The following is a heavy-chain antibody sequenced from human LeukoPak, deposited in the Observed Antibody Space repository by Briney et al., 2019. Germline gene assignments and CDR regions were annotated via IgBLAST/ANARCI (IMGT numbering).Heavy chain of an antibody. Sequence: ASVKVSCKASGYTFTDYYTHWVRQAPGQGLEWMGWINPNSGGTDYAQKFQGRVTMTRDTSISTAYMELSRVRADDTAVYYCARLNVVRGLYYFDYWGQGTLVTVSS. D-gene: IGHD3-10*01. J-gene: IGHJ4*02. CDR1: GYTFTDYY. CDR2: INPNSGGT. CDR3: ARLNVVRGLYYFDY. V-gene: IGHV1-2*02.